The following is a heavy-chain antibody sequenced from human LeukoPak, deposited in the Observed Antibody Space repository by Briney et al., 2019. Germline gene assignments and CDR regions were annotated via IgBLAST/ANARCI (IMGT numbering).Heavy chain of an antibody. D-gene: IGHD3-10*01. CDR2: ISSSSSYI. V-gene: IGHV3-21*04. J-gene: IGHJ6*03. CDR1: GFTFSSYS. CDR3: AESYGSGSGLYYYYYMDV. Sequence: GGSLRLSCAASGFTFSSYSMNWVRQAPGKGLEWVSSISSSSSYIYYADSVKGRFTISRDNSKNTLYLQMNSLRAEDTAVYYCAESYGSGSGLYYYYYMDVWGKGTTVTVSS.